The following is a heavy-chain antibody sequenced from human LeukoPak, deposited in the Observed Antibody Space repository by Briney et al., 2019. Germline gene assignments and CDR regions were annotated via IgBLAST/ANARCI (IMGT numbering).Heavy chain of an antibody. CDR2: ISYDGSNK. J-gene: IGHJ4*02. CDR1: GFNFSSYA. D-gene: IGHD3-22*01. CDR3: ARDSYYDSSGPYGY. V-gene: IGHV3-30*04. Sequence: PGGSLRLSCAASGFNFSSYAMHWVRQAPGKGLEWVAVISYDGSNKYYADSVKGRFTISRDNSKNTLYLQMNSLRAEDTAVYYCARDSYYDSSGPYGYWGQGTLVTVSS.